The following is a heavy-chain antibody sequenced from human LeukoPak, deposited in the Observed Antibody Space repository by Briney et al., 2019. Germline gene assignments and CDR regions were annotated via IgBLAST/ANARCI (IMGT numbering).Heavy chain of an antibody. J-gene: IGHJ6*04. D-gene: IGHD4-17*01. CDR1: DDSFSSHY. CDR2: ISYIGTT. Sequence: KASETLSLTYAVSDDSFSSHYWTWIRQPPGKGLEWIGYISYIGTTNNNPSLKSRVTISIDTSKNQFSLKLSSVTAADTAVYYCARDLVTVTKGFDIWGKGTTVTVSS. CDR3: ARDLVTVTKGFDI. V-gene: IGHV4-59*11.